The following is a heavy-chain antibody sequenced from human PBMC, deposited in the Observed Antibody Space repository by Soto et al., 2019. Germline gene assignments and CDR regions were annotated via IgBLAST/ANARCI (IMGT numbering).Heavy chain of an antibody. CDR2: IKSDGSST. Sequence: GGSLRLSCAASGFTFRSSCMHWVRQAPGKGLVWVSRIKSDGSSTSYADSVKGRFTISRDNAKNTLYLQMNSLRAEDTAVYYCARRYSSSSREDYYYGMDVWGQGTKVTVYS. CDR1: GFTFRSSC. V-gene: IGHV3-74*01. D-gene: IGHD6-6*01. CDR3: ARRYSSSSREDYYYGMDV. J-gene: IGHJ6*02.